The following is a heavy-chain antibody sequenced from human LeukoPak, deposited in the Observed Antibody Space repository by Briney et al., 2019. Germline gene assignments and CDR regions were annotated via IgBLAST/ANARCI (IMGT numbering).Heavy chain of an antibody. CDR3: AKVMGASGYDWSIDAFDI. J-gene: IGHJ3*02. CDR2: ISYDGFDR. V-gene: IGHV3-30*04. Sequence: PGGSLRLSCAASGFTFSSYAMHWVRQAPGKGLEWVAVISYDGFDRYYADSVKGRFSISRDNSKNTLYLQMNSLRAEDTAVYYCAKVMGASGYDWSIDAFDIWGQGTMVTVSS. CDR1: GFTFSSYA. D-gene: IGHD5-12*01.